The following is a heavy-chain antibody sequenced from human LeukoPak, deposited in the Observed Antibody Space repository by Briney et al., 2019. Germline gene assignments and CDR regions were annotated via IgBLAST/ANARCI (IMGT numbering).Heavy chain of an antibody. CDR1: GGSISSYY. J-gene: IGHJ4*02. V-gene: IGHV4-59*01. CDR2: IYYSGRT. D-gene: IGHD2-15*01. CDR3: ASGALRGWLPRYCSGGSCYALGY. Sequence: SETLSLTCTVSGGSISSYYWSWIRQPPGKGLEWIGYIYYSGRTNYNPSLKSRVTISVDTSKNQFSLKLSSVTAADTAVYYCASGALRGWLPRYCSGGSCYALGYWGQGTLVTVSS.